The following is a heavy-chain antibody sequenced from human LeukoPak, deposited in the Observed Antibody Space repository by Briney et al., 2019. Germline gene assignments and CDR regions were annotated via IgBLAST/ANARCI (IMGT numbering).Heavy chain of an antibody. CDR2: IYYSGST. CDR3: AREGDSLFDY. Sequence: SETLSLTCTVSGGSISSYYWSWIRQPPGKGLEWVGYIYYSGSTNYNPSLKSRVIISVDTSKHQFSLKLSSVTAADTAVYYCAREGDSLFDYWGQGTLVTVSS. CDR1: GGSISSYY. V-gene: IGHV4-59*01. J-gene: IGHJ4*02. D-gene: IGHD1-26*01.